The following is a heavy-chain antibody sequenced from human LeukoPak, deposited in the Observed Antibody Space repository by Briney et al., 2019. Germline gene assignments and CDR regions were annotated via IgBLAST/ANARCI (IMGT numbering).Heavy chain of an antibody. D-gene: IGHD5-24*01. CDR1: GGSFSGYY. Sequence: SETLSLTCAVYGGSFSGYYWSWIRQPPGKGLEWIGEINHSGSTNYNPSLKSRVTISVDTSKNQFSLKLSSVTAADTAVYYCARGAMATKFFDYWGQGTLVTVPS. V-gene: IGHV4-34*01. CDR3: ARGAMATKFFDY. CDR2: INHSGST. J-gene: IGHJ4*02.